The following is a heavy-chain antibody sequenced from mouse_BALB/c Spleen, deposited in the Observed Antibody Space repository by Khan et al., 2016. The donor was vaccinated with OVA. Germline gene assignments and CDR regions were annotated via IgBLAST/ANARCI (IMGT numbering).Heavy chain of an antibody. V-gene: IGHV3-2*02. CDR3: ARSVTITTVVATDFDY. CDR1: GYSITSDYA. D-gene: IGHD1-1*01. Sequence: EVQLQESGPGLVKPSQSLSLTCTVTGYSITSDYAWNWIRQFPGNKLEWMGYISYSGRTSYNPSLKSRISITRDTSKNQFFLQLNSVTTADTATYYCARSVTITTVVATDFDYRGQGTTHTVSA. CDR2: ISYSGRT. J-gene: IGHJ2*01.